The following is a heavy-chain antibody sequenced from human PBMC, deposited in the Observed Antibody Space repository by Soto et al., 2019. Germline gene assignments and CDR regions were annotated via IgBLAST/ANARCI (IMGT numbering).Heavy chain of an antibody. CDR2: ISAYNGNT. D-gene: IGHD3-3*01. J-gene: IGHJ6*03. CDR3: AREVDIKYYDFWSGSYYYMDV. Sequence: ASVKVSCKASGYTFTSYGISWVRQAPGQGLERMGWISAYNGNTNYAQKLQGRVTMTTDTSTSTAYMELRSLRSDDTAVYYCAREVDIKYYDFWSGSYYYMDVWGKGTTVTVSS. V-gene: IGHV1-18*01. CDR1: GYTFTSYG.